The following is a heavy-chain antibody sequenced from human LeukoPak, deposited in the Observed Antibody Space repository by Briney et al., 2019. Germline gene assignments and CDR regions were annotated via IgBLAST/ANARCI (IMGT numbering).Heavy chain of an antibody. V-gene: IGHV4-59*11. CDR1: DDSFSSHY. D-gene: IGHD4-17*01. CDR3: ARDLVTVTKGFDI. CDR2: ISYIGST. J-gene: IGHJ3*02. Sequence: SDTLSLTCAVSDDSFSSHYWTWIRQPPAKGLEWIGYISYIGSTNYNPSLKSRVTISIDTSKNEFSLKLTSVTAADTAVYYCARDLVTVTKGFDIWGQGTMVTVSS.